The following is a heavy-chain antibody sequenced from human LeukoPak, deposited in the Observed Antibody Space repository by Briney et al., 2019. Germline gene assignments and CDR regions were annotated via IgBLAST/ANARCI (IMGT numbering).Heavy chain of an antibody. Sequence: ASVKVSCKASGYTFTSQYMHWVRQAPGQGLEWMGIINPSGGSTSYAQKFQGRVTMTRDTSTSTVYMELSSLRSEDTAAYYCARLPGNGGSSYYYYGMDVWGQGTTVTVS. CDR1: GYTFTSQY. J-gene: IGHJ6*02. D-gene: IGHD2-15*01. CDR3: ARLPGNGGSSYYYYGMDV. CDR2: INPSGGST. V-gene: IGHV1-46*01.